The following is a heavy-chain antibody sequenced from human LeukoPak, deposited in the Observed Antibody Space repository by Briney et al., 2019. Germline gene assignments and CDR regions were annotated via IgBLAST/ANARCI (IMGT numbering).Heavy chain of an antibody. CDR2: IYPGDSDT. J-gene: IGHJ4*02. V-gene: IGHV5-51*01. CDR1: GYRFTSYW. D-gene: IGHD6-19*01. CDR3: ARHTIAVAAHDY. Sequence: GESLQISCQGSGYRFTSYWITWVRQMPGKGLEWMGIIYPGDSDTRYSPSFQGQVTISADKSISTAYLQWSSLKASDTAMYYCARHTIAVAAHDYWGQGTLVTVSS.